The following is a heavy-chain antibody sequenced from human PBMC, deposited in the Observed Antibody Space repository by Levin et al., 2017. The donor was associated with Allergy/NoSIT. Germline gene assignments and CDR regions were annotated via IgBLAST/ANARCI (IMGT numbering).Heavy chain of an antibody. V-gene: IGHV3-15*01. CDR3: TTDSLLEWYPYPAYYDYGMDG. Sequence: PGGSLRLSCAASGFTFSNAWMSWVRQAPGKGLEWVGRIKSKTDGGTTDYAAPVKGRFTISRDDSKNTLYLQMNSLKTEDTAVYYCTTDSLLEWYPYPAYYDYGMDGWGQGTTVTVSS. D-gene: IGHD3-3*01. J-gene: IGHJ6*02. CDR2: IKSKTDGGTT. CDR1: GFTFSNAW.